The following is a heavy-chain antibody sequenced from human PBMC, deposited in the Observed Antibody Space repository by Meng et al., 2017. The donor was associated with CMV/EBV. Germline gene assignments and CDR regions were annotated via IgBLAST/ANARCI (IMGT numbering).Heavy chain of an antibody. CDR3: ARDACNSSTSCYYFDY. CDR1: GSISSGGDF. V-gene: IGHV4-31*02. Sequence: GSISSGGDFWSWIREHPGKDLEWIGYIYYSGSTYYNPSLKSRVTISVDTSKNQFSLKLSSVTAADTAVYYCARDACNSSTSCYYFDYWGQGTLVTVSS. J-gene: IGHJ4*02. CDR2: IYYSGST. D-gene: IGHD2-2*01.